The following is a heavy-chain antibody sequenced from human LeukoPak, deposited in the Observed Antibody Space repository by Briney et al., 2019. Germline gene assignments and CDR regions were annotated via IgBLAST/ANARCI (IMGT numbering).Heavy chain of an antibody. CDR2: INPNSGGT. CDR1: GYTFTGYY. V-gene: IGHV1-2*02. J-gene: IGHJ4*02. D-gene: IGHD1-26*01. CDR3: ARVAGAYSGSHDY. Sequence: ASVKVSCKASGYTFTGYYMHWVRQAPGQGLEWMGWINPNSGGTNYAQKSQGRVTMTRDTSISTAYMELSRLRSDGTAVYYCARVAGAYSGSHDYWGQETLVTVSS.